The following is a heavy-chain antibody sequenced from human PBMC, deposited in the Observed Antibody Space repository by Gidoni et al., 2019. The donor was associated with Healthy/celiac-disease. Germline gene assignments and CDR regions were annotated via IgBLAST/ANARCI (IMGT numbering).Heavy chain of an antibody. D-gene: IGHD6-13*01. J-gene: IGHJ4*02. CDR2: IYYSGST. CDR3: ARLLPSYSSSPGPTIDY. V-gene: IGHV4-39*01. Sequence: QLQLQESGPGLLKPSETLSLTCTVSGVSLSSISYYWGRIRPPPGKGLEWIGSIYYSGSTYYNPACKSRVTISVDTSKNQFSLKLSSVTDADTAVYYCARLLPSYSSSPGPTIDYWGQGTLVTVSS. CDR1: GVSLSSISYY.